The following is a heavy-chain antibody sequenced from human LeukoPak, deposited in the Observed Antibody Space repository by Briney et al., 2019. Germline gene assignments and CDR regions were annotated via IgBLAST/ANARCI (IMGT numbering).Heavy chain of an antibody. Sequence: SETLSLTCTVSGGSISSYYWSWIRQPPGKGLEWIGYIYYSGSTNYNPSLKSRVTVSVDTSKNQFSLKLSSVTAADTAVYYCARGLGDYWGQGTLVTVS. CDR2: IYYSGST. CDR3: ARGLGDY. V-gene: IGHV4-59*01. CDR1: GGSISSYY. J-gene: IGHJ4*02.